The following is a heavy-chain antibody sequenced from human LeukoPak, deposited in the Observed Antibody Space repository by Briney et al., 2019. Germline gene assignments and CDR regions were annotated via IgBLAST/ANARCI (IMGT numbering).Heavy chain of an antibody. D-gene: IGHD4-17*01. CDR1: GYTFTSYG. CDR2: ISAYNGNT. J-gene: IGHJ4*02. CDR3: ARDGGTYGDYYFDY. Sequence: ASVKVSCKASGYTFTSYGISWVRQAPGQGLEWMGWISAYNGNTNYAQKLQGRVTMTTDTFTSTAYMELRSLRSDDTAVYHCARDGGTYGDYYFDYWGQGTLVTVSS. V-gene: IGHV1-18*01.